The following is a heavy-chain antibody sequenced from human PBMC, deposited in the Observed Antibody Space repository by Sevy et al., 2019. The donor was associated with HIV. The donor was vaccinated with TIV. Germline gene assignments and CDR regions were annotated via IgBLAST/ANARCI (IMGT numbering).Heavy chain of an antibody. D-gene: IGHD2-21*01. Sequence: SETLSLTCTVSGGSVSSSGFYWNWVRQHPGKGLEWIGYIFGGNTYYNPSLRSRLTISLDTSKNQFSVKLSSVTAADTAVYYCSKGGGALDGGMDVWGQGTTVTVSS. V-gene: IGHV4-31*03. CDR3: SKGGGALDGGMDV. CDR2: IFGGNT. J-gene: IGHJ6*02. CDR1: GGSVSSSGFY.